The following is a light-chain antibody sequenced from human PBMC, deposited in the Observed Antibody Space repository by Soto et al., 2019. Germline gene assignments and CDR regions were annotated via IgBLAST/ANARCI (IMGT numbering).Light chain of an antibody. Sequence: EIVLTKSPATLSLSTGERATLSCRASQSVSSNLAWYQQKPGQAPRLLIYGASTRATGIPARFSGSGSGTDFTLTISSLEPEDFAVYYCQQRSNWPPWTFGQGTKVDI. CDR1: QSVSSN. CDR2: GAS. J-gene: IGKJ1*01. V-gene: IGKV3-11*01. CDR3: QQRSNWPPWT.